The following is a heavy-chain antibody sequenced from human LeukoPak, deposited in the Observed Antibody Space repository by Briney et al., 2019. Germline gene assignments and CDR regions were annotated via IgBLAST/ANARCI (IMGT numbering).Heavy chain of an antibody. CDR3: ARVRGTEMAADFDY. CDR2: IYYSGST. D-gene: IGHD5-24*01. J-gene: IGHJ4*02. CDR1: GGSISSSSYY. Sequence: PSETLSLTCTVSGGSISSSSYYWGWVRQPPGKGLEWIGSIYYSGSTYYNPSLKSRVTISVDTSKNQFSLKLSSVTAADTAVYYCARVRGTEMAADFDYWGQGTLVTVSS. V-gene: IGHV4-39*07.